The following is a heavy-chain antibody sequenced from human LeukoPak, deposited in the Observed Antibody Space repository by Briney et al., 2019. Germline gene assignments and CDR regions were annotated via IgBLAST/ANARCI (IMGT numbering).Heavy chain of an antibody. CDR2: IYYSGST. J-gene: IGHJ4*02. Sequence: SETLSLTCTVSGYSISSGYYWGWIRQPPGNGLEWIGYIYYSGSTNYNPSLKSRVTISVDTSKNQFSLKLSSVTAADTAVYYCARDDSSGYYVYWGQGTLVTVSS. D-gene: IGHD3-22*01. CDR3: ARDDSSGYYVY. CDR1: GYSISSGYY. V-gene: IGHV4-38-2*02.